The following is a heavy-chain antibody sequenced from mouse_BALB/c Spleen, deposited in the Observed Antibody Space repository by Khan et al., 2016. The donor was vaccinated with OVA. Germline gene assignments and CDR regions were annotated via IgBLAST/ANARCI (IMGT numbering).Heavy chain of an antibody. D-gene: IGHD2-12*01. J-gene: IGHJ3*01. CDR1: GYAFTDYN. V-gene: IGHV1-18*01. CDR3: AIGGFDSPFAY. Sequence: VRLQQSGPELVKPGASVKIPCKASGYAFTDYNMDWVKQSHGKSLEWIGAITPNNGGTIYNPNFKGKATLTVDKSSNTAYMELRSLTSEDSAVYYCAIGGFDSPFAYWGQGTLVTVSA. CDR2: ITPNNGGT.